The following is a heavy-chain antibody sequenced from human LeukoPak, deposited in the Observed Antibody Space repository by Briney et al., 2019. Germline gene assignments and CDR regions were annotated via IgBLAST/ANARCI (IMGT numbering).Heavy chain of an antibody. CDR2: INPNSGGT. Sequence: GSVKVSCKASGYTFTGYYMHWVRQAPGQGLEWMGWINPNSGGTNYAQKFQGRVTMTRDTSISTAYMELSRLRSDDTAVYYCARQPTDQLLSFAYYYYGMDVWGQGTTVTVSS. CDR3: ARQPTDQLLSFAYYYYGMDV. J-gene: IGHJ6*02. V-gene: IGHV1-2*02. D-gene: IGHD2-2*01. CDR1: GYTFTGYY.